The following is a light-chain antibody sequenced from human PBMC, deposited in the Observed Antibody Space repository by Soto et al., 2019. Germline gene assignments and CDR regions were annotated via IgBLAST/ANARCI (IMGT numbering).Light chain of an antibody. CDR2: AIS. Sequence: EIVLTQSPGTLSLSPGESAALSCRASQSVTSNYLVWYRQKPGQAPLLLIYAISSRAAGIPDRFNGSGSGTDFTLTITRLEPEDSAVYYCQQHSNSPWTFGQGTRVEV. CDR1: QSVTSNY. CDR3: QQHSNSPWT. V-gene: IGKV3D-20*02. J-gene: IGKJ1*01.